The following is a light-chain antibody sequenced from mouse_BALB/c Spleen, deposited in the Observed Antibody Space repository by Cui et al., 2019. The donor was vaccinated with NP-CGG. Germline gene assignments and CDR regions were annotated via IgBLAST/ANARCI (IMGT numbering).Light chain of an antibody. CDR1: TGAVTTSNY. V-gene: IGLV1*01. J-gene: IGLJ1*01. CDR2: GTN. Sequence: AVVTSEIAPTTSPGETVKLTGRSNTGAVTTSNYANWVQEKPDHLFTGLIGGTNNRAPGVPARFSGSLIGDKAALTITGARTGDEAIYFCALWYSNHWVFGGGTKLTVL. CDR3: ALWYSNHWV.